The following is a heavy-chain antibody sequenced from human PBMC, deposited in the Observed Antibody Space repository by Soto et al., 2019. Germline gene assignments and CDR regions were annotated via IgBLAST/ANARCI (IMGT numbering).Heavy chain of an antibody. V-gene: IGHV3-30-3*01. CDR1: GFTFSSYA. CDR2: ISYDGSNK. Sequence: GGSLRLSCAASGFTFSSYAMHWVRQAPGKGLEWVAVISYDGSNKYYADSVKGRFTISRDNSKNTLYLQMNSLRAEDTAVYYCARDARARGFDYWGQGTRVTVAS. D-gene: IGHD3-10*01. CDR3: ARDARARGFDY. J-gene: IGHJ4*02.